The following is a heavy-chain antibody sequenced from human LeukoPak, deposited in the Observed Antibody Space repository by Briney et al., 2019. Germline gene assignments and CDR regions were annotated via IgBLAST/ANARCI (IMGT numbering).Heavy chain of an antibody. V-gene: IGHV3-23*01. Sequence: GGSLRLSCAASGFTFSSYAMSWVRQAPGKGLEWVSAISGSGGSTYYADSVRGRFTISRDNSKNTLYLQMNSLRAEDTAVYYCAKGQGSGIYKYYFDYWGQGTLVTVSS. J-gene: IGHJ4*02. CDR1: GFTFSSYA. CDR2: ISGSGGST. CDR3: AKGQGSGIYKYYFDY. D-gene: IGHD3-10*01.